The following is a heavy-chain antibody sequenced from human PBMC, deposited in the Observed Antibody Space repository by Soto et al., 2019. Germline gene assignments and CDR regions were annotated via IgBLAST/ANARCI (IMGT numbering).Heavy chain of an antibody. J-gene: IGHJ5*02. CDR3: ARSGRVSSSSPLDP. Sequence: SQTLSLTCAISGDSASSNSAAWNWIRQSPSRGLEWLGRTYYRSKWYNDYAVSVKSRITINPDTSKNQFSLQLNSVTPEDAAVYYCARSGRVSSSSPLDPWGQGTLVTVSS. D-gene: IGHD6-6*01. CDR1: GDSASSNSAA. V-gene: IGHV6-1*01. CDR2: TYYRSKWYN.